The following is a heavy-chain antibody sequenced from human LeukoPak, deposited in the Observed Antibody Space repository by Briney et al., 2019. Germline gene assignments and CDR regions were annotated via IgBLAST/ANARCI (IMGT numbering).Heavy chain of an antibody. V-gene: IGHV1-18*01. J-gene: IGHJ5*02. D-gene: IGHD2-2*01. CDR2: ISAYNGNT. Sequence: ASVKVSCKASGYTFTSYGISWVRQAPGQGLAWMGWISAYNGNTNYAQKLQGRVTMTTDTSTSTAYMELRSPRSDDTAVYYCARVGRYCSSTSCHDRRRLNWFDPWGQGTLITVSS. CDR1: GYTFTSYG. CDR3: ARVGRYCSSTSCHDRRRLNWFDP.